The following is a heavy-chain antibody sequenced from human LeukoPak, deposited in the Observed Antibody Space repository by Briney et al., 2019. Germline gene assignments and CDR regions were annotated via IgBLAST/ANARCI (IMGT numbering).Heavy chain of an antibody. CDR2: ISRSSTSI. CDR3: ARDRSGYCSSTSCPLSAQRKQYYYYYYMDV. Sequence: PGGSLRLSCAASGFTFSDYSMKWIRQAPGKGLEWVSSISRSSTSINYADSVKGRFTISRDNAKNSLYLQMNSLRAEDTAVYYCARDRSGYCSSTSCPLSAQRKQYYYYYYMDVWGKGTTVTVSS. D-gene: IGHD2-2*01. J-gene: IGHJ6*03. V-gene: IGHV3-21*01. CDR1: GFTFSDYS.